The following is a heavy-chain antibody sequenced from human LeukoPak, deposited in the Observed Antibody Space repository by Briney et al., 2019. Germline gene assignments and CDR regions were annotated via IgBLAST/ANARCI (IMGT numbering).Heavy chain of an antibody. CDR2: ISTYNVNT. V-gene: IGHV1-18*01. CDR1: GYTFTSYY. D-gene: IGHD1-26*01. J-gene: IGHJ4*02. Sequence: GASAKVSCKASGYTFTSYYINWVRLAPGQGLEWMGWISTYNVNTKYAQKLQGRVTMTTDTSTSTAYMDLRSLRSDDTAVYYCARGLGGSGSYSLNFDSWGQGTLVTV. CDR3: ARGLGGSGSYSLNFDS.